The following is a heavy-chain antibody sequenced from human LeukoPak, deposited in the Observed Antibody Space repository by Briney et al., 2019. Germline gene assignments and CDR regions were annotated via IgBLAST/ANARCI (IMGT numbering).Heavy chain of an antibody. Sequence: SVKVSCKASGGTFSSYAISWVRQAPGQGLEWMGGIIPIFGTANYAQEFQGRVTITADESTSTAYMELSGLRSEDTAVYYCARRNCSGGSCYSDYYYGMDVWGQGTTVTVSS. CDR3: ARRNCSGGSCYSDYYYGMDV. D-gene: IGHD2-15*01. CDR1: GGTFSSYA. V-gene: IGHV1-69*13. CDR2: IIPIFGTA. J-gene: IGHJ6*02.